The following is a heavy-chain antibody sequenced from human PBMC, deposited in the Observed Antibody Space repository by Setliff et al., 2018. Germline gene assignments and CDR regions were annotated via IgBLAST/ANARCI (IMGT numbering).Heavy chain of an antibody. CDR2: VFYSGAT. D-gene: IGHD3-10*01. V-gene: IGHV4-59*08. CDR3: ARDPVKQLVNWFDP. CDR1: GGSLSGAS. J-gene: IGHJ5*02. Sequence: SETLSLTCTVSGGSLSGASIVTWIRQPPGKGLEFIGYVFYSGATKYDPSLKSRVTMSVDTSKNQFSLSLTSVTAEDTAVYYCARDPVKQLVNWFDPWGQGTLVTVSS.